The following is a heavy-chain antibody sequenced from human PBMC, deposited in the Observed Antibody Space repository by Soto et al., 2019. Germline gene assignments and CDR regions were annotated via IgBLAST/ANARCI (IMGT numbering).Heavy chain of an antibody. V-gene: IGHV3-30-3*01. D-gene: IGHD3-10*01. J-gene: IGHJ6*02. CDR1: GFTFSTYA. CDR2: ILSDGTDD. CDR3: GRGHWRHGDGNQLNFYSGMDV. Sequence: QVQVLESGGGVAQPGRSLILSCAASGFTFSTYAMHWVRQSPGKGLEWVAGILSDGTDDHYADSVRGRFTISKDNAKDTLYLQMANLKMEDPAVYFGGRGHWRHGDGNQLNFYSGMDVLGQGTTGTVSS.